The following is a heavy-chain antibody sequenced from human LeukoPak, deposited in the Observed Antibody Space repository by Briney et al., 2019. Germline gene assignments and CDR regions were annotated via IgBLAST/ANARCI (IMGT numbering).Heavy chain of an antibody. CDR2: INMYTANP. V-gene: IGHV7-4-1*02. CDR3: ARHDNDDDFDY. Sequence: GASVKVSCKAPGYTFIRYAINWLRQVPGQGLEWMGWINMYTANPAYAQGFTERFVFSLDTSVSTAYLEISNLKAEDTAVYYCARHDNDDDFDYWGQGTLVTVSS. J-gene: IGHJ4*02. D-gene: IGHD3-16*01. CDR1: GYTFIRYA.